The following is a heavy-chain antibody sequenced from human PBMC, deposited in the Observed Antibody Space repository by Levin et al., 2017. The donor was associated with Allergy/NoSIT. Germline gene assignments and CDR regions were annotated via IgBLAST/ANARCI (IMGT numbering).Heavy chain of an antibody. CDR3: ARRSSIGDSYYYMDV. CDR2: IYYSGST. D-gene: IGHD3-3*02. V-gene: IGHV4-59*01. Sequence: PSETLSLTCTVSGGSISNYYWTWIRQPPGKGLEYIGYIYYSGSTNYNPSLKSRVTVSVETSKSQFSLKLSSVTAADTAVYYCARRSSIGDSYYYMDVWGKGTTVTVSS. CDR1: GGSISNYY. J-gene: IGHJ6*03.